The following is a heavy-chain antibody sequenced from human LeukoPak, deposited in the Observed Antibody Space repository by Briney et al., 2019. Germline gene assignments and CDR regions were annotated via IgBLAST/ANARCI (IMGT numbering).Heavy chain of an antibody. J-gene: IGHJ4*02. CDR3: ARGGSDTAMAHDY. D-gene: IGHD5-18*01. CDR1: GFTFSSYA. CDR2: ISRGASRT. Sequence: GGSLRLSCAASGFTFSSYAMSWVRHAPGKGLMWVSRISRGASRTDYADPVKGRFTISRDDAKNTLYLQVNSLRAEDTGVYFCARGGSDTAMAHDYWGQGILVTVSS. V-gene: IGHV3-74*01.